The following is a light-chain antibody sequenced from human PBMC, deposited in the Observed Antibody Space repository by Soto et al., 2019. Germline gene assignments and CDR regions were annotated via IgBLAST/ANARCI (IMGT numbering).Light chain of an antibody. CDR3: LQDINYPWT. J-gene: IGKJ1*01. CDR1: QSVSSY. CDR2: DAS. Sequence: EIVLTQSPSTLSLSPGERATLSCRASQSVSSYLASYQQKPGQAPRLLIYDASNRATGIPARFSGSGSGTDFTLAISSLQPEDSATYYCLQDINYPWTFGQGTKVDIK. V-gene: IGKV3-11*01.